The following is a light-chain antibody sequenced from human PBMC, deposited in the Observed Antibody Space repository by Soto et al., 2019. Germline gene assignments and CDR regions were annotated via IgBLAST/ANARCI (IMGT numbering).Light chain of an antibody. V-gene: IGKV1-39*01. CDR3: PQTSSMPVT. Sequence: DIQMTQSPSSLSASVGDRVTITCRANQSISSYLNWYQQKPKKDPKLLIYAASSLQSGVPSRFSGSGSGTGFTLTISSLQPEVFATYFCPQTSSMPVTFGPGTKVEIK. CDR2: AAS. J-gene: IGKJ3*01. CDR1: QSISSY.